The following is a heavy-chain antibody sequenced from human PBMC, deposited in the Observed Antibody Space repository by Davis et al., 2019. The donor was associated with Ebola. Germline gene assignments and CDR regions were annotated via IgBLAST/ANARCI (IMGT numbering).Heavy chain of an antibody. CDR3: ARDGNGAGILEWLFFDY. CDR2: INPSGGST. J-gene: IGHJ4*02. D-gene: IGHD3-3*01. V-gene: IGHV1-46*01. Sequence: ASVKVSCKASGYTFTSYYMHWVRQAPGQGLEWMGIINPSGGSTSYAQKFQGRVTMTRDTSTSTVYMELRSLRSDDTAVYYCARDGNGAGILEWLFFDYWGQGTLVTVSS. CDR1: GYTFTSYY.